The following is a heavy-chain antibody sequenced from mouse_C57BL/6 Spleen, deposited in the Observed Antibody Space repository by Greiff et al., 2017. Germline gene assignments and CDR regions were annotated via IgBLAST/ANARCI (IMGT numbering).Heavy chain of an antibody. Sequence: QVQLQQPGAELVKPGASVKMSCKASGYTFTSYWITWVKQRPGQGLEWIGDIYPGSGSTNYNEKFKSKATLTVDTSSSTAYMQLSSLTSEDSAVYDCASSCYYGSPGDYWGQGTTLTVSS. V-gene: IGHV1-55*01. D-gene: IGHD2-2*01. CDR1: GYTFTSYW. CDR3: ASSCYYGSPGDY. CDR2: IYPGSGST. J-gene: IGHJ2*01.